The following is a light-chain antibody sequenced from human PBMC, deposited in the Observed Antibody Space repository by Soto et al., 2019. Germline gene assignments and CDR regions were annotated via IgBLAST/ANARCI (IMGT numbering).Light chain of an antibody. CDR3: AAWDDSLPSWV. J-gene: IGLJ3*02. Sequence: QSVLTQPPSASGTPGQRVTISCSGSSSNIGSNTVNWYQQLPGTAPKLLIYSNNQRPSGVPDRFSGSKSGTSASLAISGLQSEDEADYYCAAWDDSLPSWVFGGGTKVTVL. CDR2: SNN. CDR1: SSNIGSNT. V-gene: IGLV1-44*01.